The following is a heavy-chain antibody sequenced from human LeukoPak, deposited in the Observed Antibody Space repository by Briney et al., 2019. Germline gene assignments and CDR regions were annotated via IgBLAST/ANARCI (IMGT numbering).Heavy chain of an antibody. J-gene: IGHJ4*02. CDR2: ISWNSGSI. CDR3: AKGIYDFWSGYCFDY. CDR1: GFTFDDYA. Sequence: GGSLRLSCAASGFTFDDYAMHWVRQAPGKGLEWVSGISWNSGSIGYADSVKGRFTISRDNPKNSLYLQMNSLRAEDMALFYCAKGIYDFWSGYCFDYWGQGTLVTVSS. V-gene: IGHV3-9*03. D-gene: IGHD3-3*01.